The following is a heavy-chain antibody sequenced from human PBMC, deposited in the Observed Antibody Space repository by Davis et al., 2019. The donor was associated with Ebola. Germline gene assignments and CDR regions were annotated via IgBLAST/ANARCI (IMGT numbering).Heavy chain of an antibody. CDR1: GFTFSSYG. CDR3: AKDAHCTNGVCLGYFDY. Sequence: PGGSLRLSCAASGFTFSSYGMHWVRQAPGKGLEWVAFIRYDGSNKYYADSVKGRFTISRDNSKNTLYLQMNSLRAEDTAVYYCAKDAHCTNGVCLGYFDYWGQGTLVTVSS. CDR2: IRYDGSNK. D-gene: IGHD2-8*01. V-gene: IGHV3-30*02. J-gene: IGHJ4*02.